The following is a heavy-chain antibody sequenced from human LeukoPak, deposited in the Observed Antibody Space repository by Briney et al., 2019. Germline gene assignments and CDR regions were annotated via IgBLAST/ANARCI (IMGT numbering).Heavy chain of an antibody. J-gene: IGHJ4*02. D-gene: IGHD1-1*01. Sequence: GGSLRLSCAASGFTVSSNYMSWVRQAPGKGLEWVSVIYSGGSTYDADSVKGRFTISRDNSKNTLYLQMNSLRAEDTAVYYCARGVTTGTSPDWAQGTLVTVSS. CDR1: GFTVSSNY. CDR3: ARGVTTGTSPD. CDR2: IYSGGST. V-gene: IGHV3-66*01.